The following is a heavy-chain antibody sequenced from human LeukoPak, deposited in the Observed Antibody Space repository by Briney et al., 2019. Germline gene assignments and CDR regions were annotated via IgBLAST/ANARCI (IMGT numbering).Heavy chain of an antibody. Sequence: SETLSLTCAVYGGSFSGYYWSWIRQPPGKGLEWIGEINHSGSTNYNPSLKSRVTISIDTSKNQFSLKLSSVTAADTAVYYCAIAVAATAPFDYWGQGTLDTVSS. D-gene: IGHD6-19*01. CDR2: INHSGST. J-gene: IGHJ4*02. V-gene: IGHV4-34*01. CDR1: GGSFSGYY. CDR3: AIAVAATAPFDY.